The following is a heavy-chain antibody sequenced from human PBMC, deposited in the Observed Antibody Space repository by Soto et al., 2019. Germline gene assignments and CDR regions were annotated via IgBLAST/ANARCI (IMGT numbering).Heavy chain of an antibody. J-gene: IGHJ6*04. CDR2: INAGNGNT. CDR3: AREKGLGRFLEWLSDSGSMDV. CDR1: GYTFTSYA. Sequence: ASVKVSCKASGYTFTSYAMHWVRQAPGQRLEWMGWINAGNGNTKYSQKFQGRVTITRDTSASTAYMELSSLRSEDTAVYYCAREKGLGRFLEWLSDSGSMDVWGKGTTVTVSS. V-gene: IGHV1-3*01. D-gene: IGHD3-3*01.